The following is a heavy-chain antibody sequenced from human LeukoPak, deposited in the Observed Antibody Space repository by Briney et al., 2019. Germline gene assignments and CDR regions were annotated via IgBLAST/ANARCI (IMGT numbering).Heavy chain of an antibody. CDR3: ARDLEGWFDP. Sequence: SETLSLTCAVSGGSISSGGYSWSWIRQPPGKGLEWIGYIYHSGSTYYNPSLKSRVTISVDRSKNQFSLKLSSVTAADTAVYYSARDLEGWFDPWGQGTLVTVSS. CDR1: GGSISSGGYS. V-gene: IGHV4-30-2*01. J-gene: IGHJ5*02. CDR2: IYHSGST.